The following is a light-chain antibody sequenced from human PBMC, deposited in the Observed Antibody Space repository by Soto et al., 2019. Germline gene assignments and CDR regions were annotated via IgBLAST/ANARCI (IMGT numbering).Light chain of an antibody. V-gene: IGKV3-15*01. Sequence: EVVLTQSPATLSVSPGERATLSCRAGQSVNNKLAWYQQTPGQPPRLLIYDASTRATGVPGRFSGSGSGTEFTLPISSLQSEDFAVYYCQQYNHWPTFGQGTKLEIK. CDR2: DAS. CDR1: QSVNNK. J-gene: IGKJ2*01. CDR3: QQYNHWPT.